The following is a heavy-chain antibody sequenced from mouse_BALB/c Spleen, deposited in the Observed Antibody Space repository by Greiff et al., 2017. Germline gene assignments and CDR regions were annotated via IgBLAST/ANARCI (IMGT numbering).Heavy chain of an antibody. V-gene: IGHV3-2*02. CDR3: ASYDYEEGFAY. CDR1: GYSITSDYA. CDR2: ISYSGST. J-gene: IGHJ3*01. Sequence: VQLKESGPGLVKPSQSLSLTCTVTGYSITSDYAWNWIRQFPGNKLEWMGYISYSGSTSYNPSLKSRISITRDTSKNQFFLQLNSVTTEDTATYYCASYDYEEGFAYWGQGTLVTVSA. D-gene: IGHD2-4*01.